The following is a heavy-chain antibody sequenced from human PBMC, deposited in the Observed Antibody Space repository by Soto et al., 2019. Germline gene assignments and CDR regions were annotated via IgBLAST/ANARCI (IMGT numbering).Heavy chain of an antibody. Sequence: PSETLSLTCTVSGGSISSYYWSWIRQPPGKGLEWIGYIYYSGSTNYNPSLKSRVTISVDTSKYQFSLKLSSVTAADTAVYYCARAKRVFEYWGQGTLVTVSS. J-gene: IGHJ4*02. CDR1: GGSISSYY. CDR2: IYYSGST. CDR3: ARAKRVFEY. V-gene: IGHV4-59*01.